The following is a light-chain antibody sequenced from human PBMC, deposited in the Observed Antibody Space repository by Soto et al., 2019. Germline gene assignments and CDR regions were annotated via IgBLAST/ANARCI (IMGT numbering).Light chain of an antibody. V-gene: IGKV1-5*01. Sequence: DVQMTQSPSTLSASVGDRVSITCRASQGINIWLAWYQQKPGRAPKLLIYAASSLQSGVPSRFSGSGSGTEFTLTISSLQPEDFATYYCLQHNSYPLTFGGGTKVDIK. CDR3: LQHNSYPLT. CDR1: QGINIW. J-gene: IGKJ4*01. CDR2: AAS.